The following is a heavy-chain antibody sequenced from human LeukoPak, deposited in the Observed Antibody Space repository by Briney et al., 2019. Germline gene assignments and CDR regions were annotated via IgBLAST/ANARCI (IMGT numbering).Heavy chain of an antibody. D-gene: IGHD5-18*01. J-gene: IGHJ4*02. CDR2: IKGDGSDK. CDR1: GFTFGTYR. CDR3: ARPSDTENYWRAFDY. Sequence: PGGSLRLSCAASGFTFGTYRMSWVRQAPGKGLEWVANIKGDGSDKNYVDSVKGRFTISRDNAKNPLSLQMNSLRAEDTAVYYCARPSDTENYWRAFDYWGQGTLVSVSS. V-gene: IGHV3-7*01.